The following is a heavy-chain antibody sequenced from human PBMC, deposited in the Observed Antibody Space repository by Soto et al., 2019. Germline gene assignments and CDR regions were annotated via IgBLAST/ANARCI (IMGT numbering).Heavy chain of an antibody. Sequence: QVQLVQSGAEVKTPGASVKVSCKASGYTFATYDINWVRQAPGQGLEWMGWMNPNSGNTGYAQKFQGRLTMTGDTALSIANMELGSLRNEDTAVYYCARSDCSIFTWLDSSGHGTLVTVSA. CDR3: ARSDCSIFTWLDS. CDR1: GYTFATYD. J-gene: IGHJ5*01. D-gene: IGHD2-21*01. CDR2: MNPNSGNT. V-gene: IGHV1-8*01.